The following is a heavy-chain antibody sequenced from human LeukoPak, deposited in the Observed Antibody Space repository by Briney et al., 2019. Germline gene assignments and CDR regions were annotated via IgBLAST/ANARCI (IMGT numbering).Heavy chain of an antibody. V-gene: IGHV4-59*01. CDR2: IYYSGST. D-gene: IGHD5-18*01. J-gene: IGHJ4*02. Sequence: SETLSLTCTVPGGSISSYYWSWIRQPPGKGLEWIGYIYYSGSTNYNPSLKSRVTISVDTSKNQFSLKLSSVTAADTAVYYCASGDTAMVSGVYWGQGTLVTVSS. CDR1: GGSISSYY. CDR3: ASGDTAMVSGVY.